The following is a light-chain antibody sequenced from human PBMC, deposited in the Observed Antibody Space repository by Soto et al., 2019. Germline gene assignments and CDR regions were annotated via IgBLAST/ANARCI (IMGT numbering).Light chain of an antibody. J-gene: IGKJ5*01. CDR3: QQYDTTPIT. CDR1: QSVSKY. Sequence: DIQMTQSPSSLSASVGDRVTITCRASQSVSKYLNWYQQKPGKAPKXLIYAASSLQSGVPSRFSGSGSGTDGTITISSLQAEDVEVYYGQQYDTTPITFGQGTRLEIK. V-gene: IGKV1-39*01. CDR2: AAS.